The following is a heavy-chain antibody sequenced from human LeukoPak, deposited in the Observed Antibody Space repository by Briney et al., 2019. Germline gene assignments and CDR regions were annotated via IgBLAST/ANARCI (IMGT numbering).Heavy chain of an antibody. CDR1: GFTFSSYE. J-gene: IGHJ4*02. CDR2: ITSSGSTT. V-gene: IGHV3-48*03. D-gene: IGHD5-12*01. CDR3: AINGGGDSGYGNFDY. Sequence: PGGSLRLSCAASGFTFSSYEMNWVRQAPGKGLEWVSYITSSGSTTHYADSVKGRFTISRDNAKNSLYLQMNSLRAEDTAFYYCAINGGGDSGYGNFDYWGQGTLVTVSS.